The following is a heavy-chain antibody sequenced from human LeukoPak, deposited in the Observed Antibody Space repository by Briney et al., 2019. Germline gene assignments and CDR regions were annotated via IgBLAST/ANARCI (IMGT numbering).Heavy chain of an antibody. J-gene: IGHJ3*02. Sequence: SVKVSCKASGGTFSSYAISWVRQAPGQGLEWMGGIIPIFGTANYAQKFQGRVTMTRDMSTSTVYMELSSLRSEDTAVYYCAREAVGDAFDIWGQGTMVTVSS. CDR3: AREAVGDAFDI. V-gene: IGHV1-69*05. CDR1: GGTFSSYA. D-gene: IGHD1-26*01. CDR2: IIPIFGTA.